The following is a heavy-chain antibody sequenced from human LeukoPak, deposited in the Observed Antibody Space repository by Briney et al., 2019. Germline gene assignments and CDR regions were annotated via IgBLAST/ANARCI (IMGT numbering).Heavy chain of an antibody. CDR3: ASAEYSSGWYGWFDP. CDR1: GGSFSGYY. Sequence: SETLSLTCAVYGGSFSGYYWSWIRQPPGKGLEWIGEINHSGSTNYNPSLKSRVTISVDTSKNQFSLKLSSVTAADTAVYYCASAEYSSGWYGWFDPWGQGTLVTVSS. CDR2: INHSGST. J-gene: IGHJ5*02. V-gene: IGHV4-34*01. D-gene: IGHD6-19*01.